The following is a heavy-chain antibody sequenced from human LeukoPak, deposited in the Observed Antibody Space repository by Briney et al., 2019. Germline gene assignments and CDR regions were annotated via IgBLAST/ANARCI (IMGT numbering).Heavy chain of an antibody. CDR2: INHSGST. Sequence: PSETLSLNCAVHGGSFSGYYWSWIRQPPGKGLEWIGEINHSGSTNYNPSLKSRVTISVDTSKNQFSLKLSSVTAADTAVYYCARISGYKFYFHYCIDVWGQGTTVTVSS. CDR1: GGSFSGYY. CDR3: ARISGYKFYFHYCIDV. V-gene: IGHV4-34*01. D-gene: IGHD1-1*01. J-gene: IGHJ6*02.